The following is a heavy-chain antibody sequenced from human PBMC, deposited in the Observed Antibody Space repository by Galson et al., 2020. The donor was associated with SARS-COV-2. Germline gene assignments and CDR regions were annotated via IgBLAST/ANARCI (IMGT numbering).Heavy chain of an antibody. V-gene: IGHV1-2*02. CDR2: INPNSGGT. CDR1: GYTFTGYN. D-gene: IGHD3-22*01. Sequence: ASVKVSCKASGYTFTGYNMHWVRQAPGQGIEWTGWINPNSGGTNYAQKFQGRVTMTRDTSISTAYMELSRLRSDDTAVYYCASQPYYYDSSGYYDWFDPWGQGTLVTVSS. J-gene: IGHJ5*02. CDR3: ASQPYYYDSSGYYDWFDP.